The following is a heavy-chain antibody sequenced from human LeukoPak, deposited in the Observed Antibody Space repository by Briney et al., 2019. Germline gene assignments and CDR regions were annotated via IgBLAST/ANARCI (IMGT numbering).Heavy chain of an antibody. J-gene: IGHJ1*01. D-gene: IGHD3-16*02. CDR2: INPSGGST. V-gene: IGHV1-46*03. CDR3: ARGNYVWGSYRLAHIFQH. CDR1: GYTFTSYY. Sequence: ASVKVSCKASGYTFTSYYMHWVRQAPGQGLEWMGIINPSGGSTSYAQKFRGRVTMTRDTSTSTVYMELSSLRSEDTAVYYCARGNYVWGSYRLAHIFQHWGQGTLVTVSS.